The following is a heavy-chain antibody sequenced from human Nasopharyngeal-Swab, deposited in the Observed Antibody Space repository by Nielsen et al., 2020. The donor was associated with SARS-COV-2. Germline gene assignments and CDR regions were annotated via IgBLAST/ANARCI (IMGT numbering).Heavy chain of an antibody. D-gene: IGHD3-3*01. J-gene: IGHJ6*02. CDR1: GGPTRSHSYY. Sequence: SETLSSTFTAAGGPTRSHSYYWAWIRKPPGKGPEWIGHIYYTGSTHYNPSLRSRVTTSVDTSKNQFSLELRSVTAADTGVYFCARLNYDFGGLYGVDVWGQGTTVTVSS. CDR3: ARLNYDFGGLYGVDV. V-gene: IGHV4-39*01. CDR2: IYYTGST.